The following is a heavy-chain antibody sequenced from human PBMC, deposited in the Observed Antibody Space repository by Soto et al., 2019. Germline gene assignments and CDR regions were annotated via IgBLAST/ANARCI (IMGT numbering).Heavy chain of an antibody. J-gene: IGHJ4*02. CDR1: GFTFSSSA. CDR3: AKGHQSSSWPFDN. CDR2: ISGSGGST. D-gene: IGHD6-13*01. Sequence: WGSLRLSCAASGFTFSSSAMSWVRQAPGKGLEWVSAISGSGGSTYYADSVKGRFTISRDNSKNTLYLQMNSLRAEVTAVYYCAKGHQSSSWPFDNWGQGTLVTVSS. V-gene: IGHV3-23*01.